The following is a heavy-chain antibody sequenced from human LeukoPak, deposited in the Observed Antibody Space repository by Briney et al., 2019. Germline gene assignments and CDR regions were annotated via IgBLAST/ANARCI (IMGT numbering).Heavy chain of an antibody. J-gene: IGHJ6*02. CDR3: ARDSYRGSYFLYYYYGMDV. V-gene: IGHV3-48*01. D-gene: IGHD1-26*01. Sequence: GGSLRLSCVASGFIFGSYSMNWVRQAPGKGLDWISYHSFSDTPIVYADSVKGRFTISRDNAKNSLYLQMNSLRAEDTAVYYCARDSYRGSYFLYYYYGMDVWGQGTTVTVSS. CDR1: GFIFGSYS. CDR2: HSFSDTPI.